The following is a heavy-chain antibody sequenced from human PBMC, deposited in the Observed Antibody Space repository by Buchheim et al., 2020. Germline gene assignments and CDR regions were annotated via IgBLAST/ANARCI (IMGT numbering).Heavy chain of an antibody. V-gene: IGHV3-30*03. CDR2: ISYDGSNK. D-gene: IGHD3-10*01. CDR3: ARVEVGYYGSGSYYLGGYDAFDI. Sequence: QVQLVESGGGVVQPGRSLRLSCAASGFTFSSYGMHWVRQAPGKGLEWVAVISYDGSNKYYADSVKGRFTISRDNAKNTLYLQMNSLRAEDTAVYYCARVEVGYYGSGSYYLGGYDAFDIWGQGT. J-gene: IGHJ3*02. CDR1: GFTFSSYG.